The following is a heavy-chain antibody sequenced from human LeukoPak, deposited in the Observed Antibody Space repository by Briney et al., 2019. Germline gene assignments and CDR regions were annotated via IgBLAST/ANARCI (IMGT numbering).Heavy chain of an antibody. CDR1: GYTFTGSY. CDR2: INPNSGGT. V-gene: IGHV1-2*02. J-gene: IGHJ5*02. CDR3: ARDPMVRGSDWFDP. D-gene: IGHD3-10*01. Sequence: ASVKVSCKASGYTFTGSYMNWVQQAPDQGLRWMGWINPNSGGTNYAQKFQGRVTMTRDTSISTAYMELSRLRSDDTAVYYCARDPMVRGSDWFDPWGQGTLVTVSS.